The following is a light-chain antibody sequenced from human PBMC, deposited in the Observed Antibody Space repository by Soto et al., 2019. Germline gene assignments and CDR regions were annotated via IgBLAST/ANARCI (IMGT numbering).Light chain of an antibody. CDR3: QQYDSSPPYT. CDR2: GSS. J-gene: IGKJ2*01. CDR1: QTVSNNY. V-gene: IGKV3-20*01. Sequence: EVVLTQSPGTLSLSPGERATLSCRASQTVSNNYLAWYQQKPGQAPRLLILGSSDRATGIPDRFSGSGSGTDFTLTISRLEPEDFAVYYCQQYDSSPPYTFGQGTKLEIK.